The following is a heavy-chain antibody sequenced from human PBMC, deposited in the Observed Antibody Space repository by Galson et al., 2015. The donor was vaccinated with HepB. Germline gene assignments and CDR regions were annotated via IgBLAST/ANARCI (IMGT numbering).Heavy chain of an antibody. J-gene: IGHJ6*02. D-gene: IGHD6-6*01. V-gene: IGHV1-3*01. Sequence: KASGYTFTSYAMHWVRQAPGQRLGWMGWINAGNVNTKYSQKFQGRVTITRDTSASTAYMELSSLRSEDTAVYYCARVSSSSYYYYYGMDVRGQGTTVTVSS. CDR3: ARVSSSSYYYYYGMDV. CDR1: GYTFTSYA. CDR2: INAGNVNT.